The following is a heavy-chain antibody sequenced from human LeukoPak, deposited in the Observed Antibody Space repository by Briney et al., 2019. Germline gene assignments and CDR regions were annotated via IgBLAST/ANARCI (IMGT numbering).Heavy chain of an antibody. CDR3: ARGKAVAGDFDY. CDR2: IYYSGST. D-gene: IGHD6-19*01. V-gene: IGHV4-59*01. Sequence: SETLSLTCTVSAGSLSSYYWSWIRQPPGKGLEWIGYIYYSGSTNYNPSLKSRVTISVDTSKSQFSLKLSSVTAADTAVYYCARGKAVAGDFDYWGQGTLVTVSS. CDR1: AGSLSSYY. J-gene: IGHJ4*02.